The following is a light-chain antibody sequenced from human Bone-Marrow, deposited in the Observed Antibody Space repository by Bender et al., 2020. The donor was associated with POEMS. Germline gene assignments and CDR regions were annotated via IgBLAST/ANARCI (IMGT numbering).Light chain of an antibody. J-gene: IGLJ1*01. CDR3: CSYAGTYTYV. CDR2: DVT. CDR1: SSDVDAYDF. V-gene: IGLV2-11*01. Sequence: QSALTQPASVSGSPGQSITISCSGTSSDVDAYDFVSWYQHHPGKAPKLIIYDVTKRPSGVPGRFSASKSGNTASLTISGLQPEDDADYYCCSYAGTYTYVFGAGTKVTVL.